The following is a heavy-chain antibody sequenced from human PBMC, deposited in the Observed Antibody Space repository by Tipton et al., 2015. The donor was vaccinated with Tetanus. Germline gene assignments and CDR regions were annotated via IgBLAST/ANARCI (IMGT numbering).Heavy chain of an antibody. CDR1: GGSVRSGSYY. CDR2: ISYSGST. CDR3: ARANYDFPKKGPFDS. J-gene: IGHJ4*02. Sequence: TLSLTCTVSGGSVRSGSYYWNWIRQPPGKGLEWIGYISYSGSTNSNYSLKSRITISQDTSKNQFSLKLTSVTAADTVVYYCARANYDFPKKGPFDSWGQGTLVIVSS. D-gene: IGHD3-3*01. V-gene: IGHV4-61*01.